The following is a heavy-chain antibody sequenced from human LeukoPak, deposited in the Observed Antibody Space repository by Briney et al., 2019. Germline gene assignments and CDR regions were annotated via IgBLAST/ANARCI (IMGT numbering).Heavy chain of an antibody. V-gene: IGHV5-10-1*01. J-gene: IGHJ4*02. CDR1: GYIFTSYW. CDR3: ARQGLSSSFDY. Sequence: GESLKSSCKGSGYIFTSYWITWVRQMPGKGLEWMGRINPSDSYTNYSPSFQGHVTISADKSVSTAYLQWSSLNASDTGMYYCARQGLSSSFDYWGQGTLVTGSS. CDR2: INPSDSYT. D-gene: IGHD6-13*01.